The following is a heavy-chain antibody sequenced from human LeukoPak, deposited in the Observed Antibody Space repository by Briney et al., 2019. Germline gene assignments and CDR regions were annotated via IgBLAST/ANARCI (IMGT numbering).Heavy chain of an antibody. V-gene: IGHV1-2*02. Sequence: GASVKVSCKASGYTLTGYFMHWVRQAPGQGFEWMGWIDPNSGGTNYAQNFQGRVTMTRDTSISTAYMELSRLRSDDTAVYYCARVRVTGSYGLDLGHWGQGTLVTVSS. CDR1: GYTLTGYF. D-gene: IGHD1-26*01. CDR2: IDPNSGGT. J-gene: IGHJ4*02. CDR3: ARVRVTGSYGLDLGH.